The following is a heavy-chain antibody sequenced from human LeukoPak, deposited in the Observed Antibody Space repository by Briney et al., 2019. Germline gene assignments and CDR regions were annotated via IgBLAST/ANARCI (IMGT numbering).Heavy chain of an antibody. CDR2: ISYDGTTK. V-gene: IGHV3-30*04. CDR3: ARGKPGIAAAGTLSPLDY. D-gene: IGHD6-13*01. Sequence: GGSLRLSYAASGFTFSTYSIHWVRQAPGNALEGVAVISYDGTTKYYAHSVKGRFTISRDNSKITLYLQMSSLETEDTAVYYCARGKPGIAAAGTLSPLDYWGQGALVTVSS. J-gene: IGHJ4*02. CDR1: GFTFSTYS.